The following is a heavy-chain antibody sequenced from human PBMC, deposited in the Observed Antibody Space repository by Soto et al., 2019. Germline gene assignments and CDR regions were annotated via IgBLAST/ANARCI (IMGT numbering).Heavy chain of an antibody. D-gene: IGHD3-10*01. J-gene: IGHJ6*02. Sequence: ASETLSFTCTVCGGPISRYYWSWIRQPAGTGLEWIGRIYTSGSTNYNPSLKSRVTMPVDTSKNQFSLRLSSLTAADTTVYYYERDQAYGSVSYDYYYGMDVWGQGTTVTVSS. V-gene: IGHV4-4*07. CDR2: IYTSGST. CDR1: GGPISRYY. CDR3: ERDQAYGSVSYDYYYGMDV.